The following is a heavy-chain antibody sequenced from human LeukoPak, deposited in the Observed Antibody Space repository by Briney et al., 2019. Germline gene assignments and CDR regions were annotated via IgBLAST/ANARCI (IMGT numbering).Heavy chain of an antibody. CDR1: GGTFSSYA. CDR2: IIPIFGTA. V-gene: IGHV1-69*13. D-gene: IGHD2-2*01. Sequence: GASVKVSCKASGGTFSSYAISCVRQAPGQGLEWMGGIIPIFGTANYAQKFQGRVTITADESTSTAYMELSSLRSEDTAVYYCARTGDCSSTSCYAFPHDYWGQGTLVTVSS. CDR3: ARTGDCSSTSCYAFPHDY. J-gene: IGHJ4*02.